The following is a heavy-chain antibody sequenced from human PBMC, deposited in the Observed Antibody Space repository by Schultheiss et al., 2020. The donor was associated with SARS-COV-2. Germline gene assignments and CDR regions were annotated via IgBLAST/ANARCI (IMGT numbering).Heavy chain of an antibody. Sequence: GSLRLSCTVSGGSISSYYWSWIRQPPGKGLECIGYIYYSGSTNYNPSLKSRVTISVDTSKNQFSLKLSSVTAADTAVYYCASLRGGYYGMDVWGQGTTVTVSS. CDR3: ASLRGGYYGMDV. CDR2: IYYSGST. CDR1: GGSISSYY. V-gene: IGHV4-59*01. J-gene: IGHJ6*02. D-gene: IGHD3-10*01.